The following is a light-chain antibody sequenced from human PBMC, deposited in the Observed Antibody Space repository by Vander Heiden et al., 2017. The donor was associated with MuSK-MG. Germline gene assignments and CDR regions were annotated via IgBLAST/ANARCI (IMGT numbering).Light chain of an antibody. Sequence: HFVLTQPPTVSGAPGQTVTISCTWSSANIGAPFDVHCYKQLPVAAPDLLIYANTSRPSGVPDRLSGSKSVTSASLAITGLRAEDEADYYCQSYDSSLRGVVFGGGTKVTVL. J-gene: IGLJ2*01. CDR3: QSYDSSLRGVV. CDR2: ANT. V-gene: IGLV1-40*01. CDR1: SANIGAPFD.